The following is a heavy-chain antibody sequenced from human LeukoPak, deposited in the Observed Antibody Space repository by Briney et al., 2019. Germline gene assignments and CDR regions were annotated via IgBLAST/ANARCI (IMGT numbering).Heavy chain of an antibody. V-gene: IGHV3-7*01. Sequence: PGGSLRLSCAASGFTFSSYWMSWVRQAPGKGLEWVANIKQDGSEKYYVDSVKGRFTISRDNAKNSLYLQMNSLRAEDTAVYYCARDGVIGYCSGGSCYALDYWGQGTLVTVSS. CDR2: IKQDGSEK. CDR3: ARDGVIGYCSGGSCYALDY. J-gene: IGHJ4*02. D-gene: IGHD2-15*01. CDR1: GFTFSSYW.